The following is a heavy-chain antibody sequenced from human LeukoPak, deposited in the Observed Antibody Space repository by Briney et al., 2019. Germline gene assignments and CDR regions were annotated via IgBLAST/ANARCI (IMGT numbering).Heavy chain of an antibody. Sequence: PGGSLRLSCAASGFTFSSYGMHWVRQAPGKGLEWVAFIRYDGSNKYYADSVRGRFTIPRDNAKNLLYLQMNSLRPEDTAVYYCVRAYGDWGYWGPGTLVTVSS. D-gene: IGHD4-17*01. V-gene: IGHV3-30*02. J-gene: IGHJ4*02. CDR1: GFTFSSYG. CDR2: IRYDGSNK. CDR3: VRAYGDWGY.